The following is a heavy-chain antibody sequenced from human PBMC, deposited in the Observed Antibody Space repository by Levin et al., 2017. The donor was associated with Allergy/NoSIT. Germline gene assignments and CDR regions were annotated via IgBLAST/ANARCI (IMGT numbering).Heavy chain of an antibody. D-gene: IGHD1-7*01. Sequence: SETLSLTCAVYGGSFSGYYWSWIRQPPGKGLEWIGEINHSGSTNYNPSLKSRVTISVDTSKNQFSLKLSSVTAADTAVYYCARGLPRRNWNYRKNWYFDLWGRGTLVTVSS. CDR1: GGSFSGYY. J-gene: IGHJ2*01. V-gene: IGHV4-34*01. CDR3: ARGLPRRNWNYRKNWYFDL. CDR2: INHSGST.